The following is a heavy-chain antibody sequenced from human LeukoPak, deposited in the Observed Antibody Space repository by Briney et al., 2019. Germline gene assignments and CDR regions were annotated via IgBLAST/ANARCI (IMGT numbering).Heavy chain of an antibody. CDR3: AKDRPFWSGYWDY. Sequence: PGGSLRLSCAASGFTVSSNYMSWVRQAPGKGLEWVSVIYSGGSTYYADSVKGRFTISRDNSKNTLYLQMNSLRAEDTAVYYCAKDRPFWSGYWDYWGQGTLVTVSS. V-gene: IGHV3-53*01. CDR1: GFTVSSNY. CDR2: IYSGGST. D-gene: IGHD3-3*01. J-gene: IGHJ4*02.